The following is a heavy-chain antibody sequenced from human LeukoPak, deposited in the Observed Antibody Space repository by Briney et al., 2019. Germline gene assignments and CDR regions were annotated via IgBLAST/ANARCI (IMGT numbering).Heavy chain of an antibody. CDR2: ISWDGGST. J-gene: IGHJ6*03. D-gene: IGHD2-2*01. CDR1: GFTFDDYA. V-gene: IGHV3-43D*03. Sequence: GGSLRLSCAASGFTFDDYAMHWVRQAPGKGLEWVSLISWDGGSTYADSVKGRFTISRDNSKNSLYLQMNSLRAEDTALYYCAKAIGYCSSTSCYYYYMDVWGKGTTVTVSS. CDR3: AKAIGYCSSTSCYYYYMDV.